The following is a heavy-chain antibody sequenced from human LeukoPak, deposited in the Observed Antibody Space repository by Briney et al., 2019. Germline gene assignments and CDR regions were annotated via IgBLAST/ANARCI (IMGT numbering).Heavy chain of an antibody. V-gene: IGHV3-7*01. CDR3: ARGGSGYSYGKIDS. J-gene: IGHJ4*02. Sequence: GGSLRLSCAASGFTLITYWMTWVRQAPGKGLEWVANINQDGSETYCVDSVKGRFTISRDNAKNSLYLQMNSLRDEDTAVYYCARGGSGYSYGKIDSWGQGILVTVSS. CDR1: GFTLITYW. D-gene: IGHD5-18*01. CDR2: INQDGSET.